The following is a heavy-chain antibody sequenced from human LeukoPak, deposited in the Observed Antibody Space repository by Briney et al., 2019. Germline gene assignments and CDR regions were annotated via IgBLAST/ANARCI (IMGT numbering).Heavy chain of an antibody. D-gene: IGHD2-2*01. CDR1: GFTFSSYS. Sequence: GGSLRLSCAASGFTFSSYSMNWVRQGPGKGLEWVSYISSSSSTICYADSVKGRFTISRDNAKNSLYLQMNSLRAEDTAVYYCAGELVVPAASHFDYWGQGTLVTVSS. V-gene: IGHV3-48*01. CDR2: ISSSSSTI. CDR3: AGELVVPAASHFDY. J-gene: IGHJ4*02.